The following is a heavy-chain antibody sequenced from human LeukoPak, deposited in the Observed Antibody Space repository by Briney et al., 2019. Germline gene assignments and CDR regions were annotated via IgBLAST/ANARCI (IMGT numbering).Heavy chain of an antibody. J-gene: IGHJ4*02. D-gene: IGHD3-22*01. V-gene: IGHV4-34*01. CDR3: ARGLYYDSSGTGLNFDY. CDR1: RGSFSGYY. CDR2: INHSGST. Sequence: PSETLSLTCAVYRGSFSGYYWSWIRQPPRKGLEWRGEINHSGSTNYNPSLKSRVTISVDTSKNQFSLKLSSVTAADTAVYYCARGLYYDSSGTGLNFDYWGQGTLVTVSS.